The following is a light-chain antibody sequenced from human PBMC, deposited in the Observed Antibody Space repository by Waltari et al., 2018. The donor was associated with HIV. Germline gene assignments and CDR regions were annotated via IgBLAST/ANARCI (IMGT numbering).Light chain of an antibody. CDR1: SSDFGAYNL. CDR2: EVN. Sequence: SALTQPAPVSGSPGQSITISCTGTSSDFGAYNLVSWYQQHPGKAPKFIIYEVNKRPSEVSIRFSGSKSGNTASLTISGLQAEDEADYYCCSYAGRSTLEVFGGGTKVTVL. J-gene: IGLJ2*01. CDR3: CSYAGRSTLEV. V-gene: IGLV2-23*02.